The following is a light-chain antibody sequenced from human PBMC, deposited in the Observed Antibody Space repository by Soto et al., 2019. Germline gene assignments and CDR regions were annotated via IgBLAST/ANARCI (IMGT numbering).Light chain of an antibody. J-gene: IGKJ1*01. Sequence: DIVLTQSPGTLSFSQVEGSTVYFRASQSVSSNHLAWYQQKPGQAPRLLIYGGSSRATGIPVRFSGSGSETDFTLTITRLEPEDFAMYYCQQYSSSRTFGQGTKVDIK. CDR1: QSVSSNH. CDR3: QQYSSSRT. CDR2: GGS. V-gene: IGKV3-20*01.